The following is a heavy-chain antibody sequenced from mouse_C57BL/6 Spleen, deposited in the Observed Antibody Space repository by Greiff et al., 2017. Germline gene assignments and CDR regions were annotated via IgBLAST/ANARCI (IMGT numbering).Heavy chain of an antibody. CDR3: ASNYGSSSYYFDY. Sequence: QVQLKQSGAELVKPGASVKISCKASGYAFSSYWMNWVKQRPGKGLEWIGQIYPGDGDTNYNGKFKGKATLTADKSSSTAYMQLSSLTSEDSAVYFCASNYGSSSYYFDYWGHGTTLTVSS. D-gene: IGHD1-1*01. CDR2: IYPGDGDT. CDR1: GYAFSSYW. V-gene: IGHV1-80*01. J-gene: IGHJ2*01.